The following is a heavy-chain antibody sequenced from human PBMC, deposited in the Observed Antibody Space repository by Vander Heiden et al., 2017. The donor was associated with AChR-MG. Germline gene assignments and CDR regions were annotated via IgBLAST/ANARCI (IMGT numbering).Heavy chain of an antibody. CDR2: IVVGSGNT. D-gene: IGHD2-2*01. V-gene: IGHV1-58*02. J-gene: IGHJ6*02. Sequence: QLQLVQSGPEVKKPGTSVKVSCKASGFTFTSSAIQWVRQARGQRLEWIGWIVVGSGNTNYAQKFQERVTITRDMSTSTAYMELSSLRSEDTAVYYCAAAPYCSSTSCDYYYGMDVWGQGTTVTVSS. CDR3: AAAPYCSSTSCDYYYGMDV. CDR1: GFTFTSSA.